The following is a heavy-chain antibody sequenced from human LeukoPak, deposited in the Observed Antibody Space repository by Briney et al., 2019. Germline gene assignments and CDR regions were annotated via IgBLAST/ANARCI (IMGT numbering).Heavy chain of an antibody. CDR2: IIPIFGTA. D-gene: IGHD1-1*01. Sequence: SVKVSCKASGGTFSSYAISWVRQAPGQGLEWMGGIIPIFGTANYAQKFQGRVTITADKSTSTAFMELSSLRSEDTAVYYCASFTTGTTWHYWGQGTLVTVSS. J-gene: IGHJ4*02. V-gene: IGHV1-69*06. CDR1: GGTFSSYA. CDR3: ASFTTGTTWHY.